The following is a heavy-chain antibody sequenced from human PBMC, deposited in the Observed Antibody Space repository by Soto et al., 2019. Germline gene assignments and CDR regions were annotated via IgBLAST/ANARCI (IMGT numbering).Heavy chain of an antibody. J-gene: IGHJ4*02. CDR2: INPNSGGT. Sequence: ASVKVSCKASGYTFTGYYMHWVRQAPGQGLEWMGWINPNSGGTNYAQKFQGRVTMTRDTSISTAYMELSRLRSDDTAVYYCAREYGSGSYYAHWGQGTLVTVSS. CDR1: GYTFTGYY. D-gene: IGHD3-10*01. CDR3: AREYGSGSYYAH. V-gene: IGHV1-2*02.